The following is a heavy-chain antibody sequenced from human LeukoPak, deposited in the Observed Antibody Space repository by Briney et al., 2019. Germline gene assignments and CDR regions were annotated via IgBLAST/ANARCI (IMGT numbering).Heavy chain of an antibody. V-gene: IGHV3-11*01. Sequence: GGSLRLSCAGSGFTLSDYYMSWVRQAPGKGLEWVSYISSSGSTTNYADSVKGRFTISRDNAKNSLYLQMNSLRAEDTAVYCARRVSVGEPYDYWGQGTLVTVSS. D-gene: IGHD3-16*01. CDR3: ARRVSVGEPYDY. CDR1: GFTLSDYY. CDR2: ISSSGSTT. J-gene: IGHJ4*02.